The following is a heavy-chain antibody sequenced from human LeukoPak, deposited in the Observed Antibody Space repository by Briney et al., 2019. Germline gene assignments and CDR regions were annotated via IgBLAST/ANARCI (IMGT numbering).Heavy chain of an antibody. CDR1: GFTLSSHS. J-gene: IGHJ3*02. CDR3: AKISTKIVVYDAFDI. CDR2: ISGSGGST. V-gene: IGHV3-23*01. D-gene: IGHD3-22*01. Sequence: GGSLRLSCAASGFTLSSHSMNWVRQAPGKGLEWVSAISGSGGSTYYADSVKGRFTISRDNSKNTLYLQMNSLRAEDTAVYYCAKISTKIVVYDAFDIWGQGTMVTVSS.